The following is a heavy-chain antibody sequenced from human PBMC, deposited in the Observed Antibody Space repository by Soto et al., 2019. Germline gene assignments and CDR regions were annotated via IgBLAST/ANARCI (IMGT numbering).Heavy chain of an antibody. CDR1: GFTFSSYA. J-gene: IGHJ4*02. Sequence: GGSLRLSCAASGFTFSSYAMSWVRQAPGKGLEWVSAISGSGGSTYYADSVKGRFTISRDNSKNTLYLQMNSLRAEDTAVYYCAKDRSDNWNYGGFDYWGQGTLVTVSS. V-gene: IGHV3-23*01. CDR3: AKDRSDNWNYGGFDY. CDR2: ISGSGGST. D-gene: IGHD1-7*01.